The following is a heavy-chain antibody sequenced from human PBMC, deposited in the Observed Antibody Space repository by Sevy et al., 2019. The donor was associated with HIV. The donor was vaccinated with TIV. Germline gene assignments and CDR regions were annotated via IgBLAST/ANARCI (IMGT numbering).Heavy chain of an antibody. D-gene: IGHD2-21*01. CDR1: GGSISSSNW. CDR3: ARDDSALYSYGLDL. Sequence: SETLSLTCVVSGGSISSSNWWSWVRQPPGKGLEWTGEIYHSGSTNYNPSLESRVSISIDKSKNHFSLKVNSVTAADTAVYYCARDDSALYSYGLDLWGQGTTVTVSS. J-gene: IGHJ6*02. CDR2: IYHSGST. V-gene: IGHV4-4*02.